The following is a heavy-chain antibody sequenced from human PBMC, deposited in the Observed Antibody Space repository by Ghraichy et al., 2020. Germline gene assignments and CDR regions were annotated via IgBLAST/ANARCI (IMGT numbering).Heavy chain of an antibody. Sequence: GGSLRLSCAASGFTFSTYGIHWVRRAPGKGLEWVAVISNDGRNKYYAESVKGRFTISRDNSKNTLYLQMDSLRSENTAVYYCAKDERGYSGFDSCNGGSCYLDYWGQGTLVSVSS. D-gene: IGHD5-12*01. CDR3: AKDERGYSGFDSCNGGSCYLDY. CDR2: ISNDGRNK. V-gene: IGHV3-30*18. J-gene: IGHJ4*02. CDR1: GFTFSTYG.